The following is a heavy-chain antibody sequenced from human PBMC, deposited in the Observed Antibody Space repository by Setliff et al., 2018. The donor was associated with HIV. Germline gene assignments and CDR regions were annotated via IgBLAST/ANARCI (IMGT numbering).Heavy chain of an antibody. Sequence: LSLTCAVSGYSISTAYYWSWIRQPAGKGLEWIGHLYIRTGTTNYSPSLKGRVTISLDTSNNQFSLSLSSVTASDTAVYFCARSQETSVAATEIWGQGTMVT. V-gene: IGHV4-61*09. CDR2: LYIRTGTT. J-gene: IGHJ3*02. CDR3: ARSQETSVAATEI. D-gene: IGHD2-15*01. CDR1: GYSISTAYY.